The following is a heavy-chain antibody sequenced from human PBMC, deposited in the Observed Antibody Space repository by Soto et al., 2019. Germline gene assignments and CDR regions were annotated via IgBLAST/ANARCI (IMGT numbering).Heavy chain of an antibody. V-gene: IGHV3-66*01. CDR2: IYTSGNT. J-gene: IGHJ4*02. CDR1: AFTVSSNY. Sequence: EVQVVESGGDLVQPGGSLRLSCAASAFTVSSNYMTWVRQAPGKGLEWVAVIYTSGNTDYADSVKGRFTISRDNSKNAVSLQRNSLRTEDTAVYYCARGRATAISFVFDYWGQGTLVTVSS. CDR3: ARGRATAISFVFDY. D-gene: IGHD5-18*01.